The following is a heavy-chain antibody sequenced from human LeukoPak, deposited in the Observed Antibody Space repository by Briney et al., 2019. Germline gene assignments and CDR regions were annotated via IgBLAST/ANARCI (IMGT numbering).Heavy chain of an antibody. CDR2: IYYSGST. D-gene: IGHD1/OR15-1a*01. J-gene: IGHJ4*02. CDR1: GGSISSYY. V-gene: IGHV4-59*06. CDR3: ARGEQEGDYFDY. Sequence: SETLSLTCTVSGGSISSYYWSWIRQHPGKGLEWIGYIYYSGSTYYNPSLKSRVTISVDTSKNQFSLKLSSVTAADTAVYYCARGEQEGDYFDYWGQGTLVTVSS.